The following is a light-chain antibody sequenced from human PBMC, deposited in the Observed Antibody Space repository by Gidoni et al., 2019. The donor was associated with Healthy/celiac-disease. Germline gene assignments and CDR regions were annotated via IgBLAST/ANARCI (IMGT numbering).Light chain of an antibody. Sequence: DSQRTQSPSSLSASVGDRVTITCRASQSISSYLNWYQQKPGKAPKLLIYAASSLQSGVPSRFSGSGSGTDFTLTISSLQPEDFATYYCQQSYSTPSTFGQGTKVEIK. CDR2: AAS. CDR3: QQSYSTPST. J-gene: IGKJ1*01. CDR1: QSISSY. V-gene: IGKV1-39*01.